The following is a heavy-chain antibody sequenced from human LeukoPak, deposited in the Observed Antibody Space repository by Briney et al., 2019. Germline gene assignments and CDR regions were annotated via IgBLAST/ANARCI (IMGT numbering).Heavy chain of an antibody. CDR1: GFTFSSYA. D-gene: IGHD2-2*01. J-gene: IGHJ4*02. Sequence: PGGSLRFSCAASGFTFSSYAMSWVRQAPGKGLEWVSGISGNGGSTYYADSVKGRFTISRDNSKNTLYLQMNSLRAEDTAVYYCAKDSGAAAPTFFDYWGQGTLVTVSS. CDR2: ISGNGGST. CDR3: AKDSGAAAPTFFDY. V-gene: IGHV3-23*01.